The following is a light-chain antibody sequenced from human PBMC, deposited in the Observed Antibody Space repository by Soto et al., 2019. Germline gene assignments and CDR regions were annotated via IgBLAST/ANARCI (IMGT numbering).Light chain of an antibody. CDR2: GAS. J-gene: IGKJ1*01. CDR1: QNVRGY. Sequence: EILLTQSPVTLSLSPVERATLSCRASQNVRGYLAWYQQKPGQAPRLLIYGASTRATGIPARFSGSGSGTVFTLTISSLQSEDFGVYYCQQYNKWPWTFGRGTKVDI. V-gene: IGKV3-15*01. CDR3: QQYNKWPWT.